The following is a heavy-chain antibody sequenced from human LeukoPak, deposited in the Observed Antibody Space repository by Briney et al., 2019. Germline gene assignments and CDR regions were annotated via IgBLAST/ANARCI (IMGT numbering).Heavy chain of an antibody. CDR2: IYHSGST. J-gene: IGHJ4*02. D-gene: IGHD4-17*01. Sequence: PSETLSLTCTVSHYSISSGYYWGWIRQPPGKGLEWIGTIYHSGSTYYNPSLKSRVTISVDTSKNQFSLKLTSVTAADTAVYYCARINAGDIDYWGQGPLVTVSS. V-gene: IGHV4-38-2*02. CDR3: ARINAGDIDY. CDR1: HYSISSGYY.